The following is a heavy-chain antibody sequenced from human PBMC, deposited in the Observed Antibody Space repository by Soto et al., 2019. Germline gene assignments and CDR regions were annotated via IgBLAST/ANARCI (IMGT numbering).Heavy chain of an antibody. CDR2: ISAYNDYT. CDR1: GYTFTDHG. Sequence: QIQLVQSGAEVKKPGASVKVSCKASGYTFTDHGISWVRQAPGQGFEWMGWISAYNDYTAYAQKFQGRVTMTTAKYTSTAYMELRSLTSDDTAVYYGAKDRPRLTQSFLDGYWGQGTLVTVSS. J-gene: IGHJ4*02. CDR3: AKDRPRLTQSFLDGY. D-gene: IGHD3-10*01. V-gene: IGHV1-18*01.